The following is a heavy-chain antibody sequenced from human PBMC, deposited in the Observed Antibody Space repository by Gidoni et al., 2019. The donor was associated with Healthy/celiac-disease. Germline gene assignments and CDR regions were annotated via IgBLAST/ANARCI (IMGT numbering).Heavy chain of an antibody. CDR3: AKGPDIVVVSALGYFDY. J-gene: IGHJ4*02. D-gene: IGHD2-2*01. Sequence: EVQLLESGGGLVQPGGSLSLSCPASGFTFCSYAMSWVRQAPGKGLEWVSAISGSGGSTYYADSVKGRFTISRDNSKNTLYLQMNSLRAEDTAVYYCAKGPDIVVVSALGYFDYWGQGTLVTVSS. CDR1: GFTFCSYA. CDR2: ISGSGGST. V-gene: IGHV3-23*01.